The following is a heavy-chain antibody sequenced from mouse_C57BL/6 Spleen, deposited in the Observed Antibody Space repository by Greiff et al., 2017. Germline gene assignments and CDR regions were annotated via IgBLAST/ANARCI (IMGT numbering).Heavy chain of an antibody. Sequence: QVQLKQPGAELVMPGASVKLSCKASGYTFTSYWMHWVKQRPGQGLEWIGEIDPSDSYTNYNQTFKGKSTLTVDKSSSTAYMQLSRLASEYSAVYYCTTSVVTTVVVRVYAMDYWGQGTSVTVSS. D-gene: IGHD1-1*01. J-gene: IGHJ4*01. CDR1: GYTFTSYW. V-gene: IGHV1-69*01. CDR2: IDPSDSYT. CDR3: TTSVVTTVVVRVYAMDY.